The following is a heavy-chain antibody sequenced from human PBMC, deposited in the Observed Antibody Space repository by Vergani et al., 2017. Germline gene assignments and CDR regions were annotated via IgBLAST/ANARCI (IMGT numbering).Heavy chain of an antibody. J-gene: IGHJ4*02. CDR2: FDPEHGEV. D-gene: IGHD3-22*01. CDR1: GYSLTELT. Sequence: QVQLVQSGSEVRKPGASVKVSCQVSGYSLTELTIHWVRQAPGKGLEWMGGFDPEHGEVTFSHHIQGRVTMTEYRSTGTAYMELSSLRPEDTALYDCAIGTDYYDSSGYYLDYWGQGALVTVSS. V-gene: IGHV1-24*01. CDR3: AIGTDYYDSSGYYLDY.